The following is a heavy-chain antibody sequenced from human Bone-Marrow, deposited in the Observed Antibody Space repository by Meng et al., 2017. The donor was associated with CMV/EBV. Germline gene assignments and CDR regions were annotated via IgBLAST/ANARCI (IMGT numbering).Heavy chain of an antibody. CDR2: INWNGGST. J-gene: IGHJ5*02. CDR1: GFTFSSYD. D-gene: IGHD6-13*01. Sequence: GGSLRLSCAASGFTFSSYDMHWVRQATGKGLEWVSGINWNGGSTGYADSVKGRFTISRDNAKNSLYLQMNSLRAEDTALYYCARDLFYSRSLNWFYPWGQGTLVTVSS. CDR3: ARDLFYSRSLNWFYP. V-gene: IGHV3-20*04.